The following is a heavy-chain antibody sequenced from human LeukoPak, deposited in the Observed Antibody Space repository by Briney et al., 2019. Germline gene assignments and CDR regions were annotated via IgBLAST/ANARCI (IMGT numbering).Heavy chain of an antibody. Sequence: ASVKVSCKASGYTFTSYYMHWVRQAPGQGLEWMGIINPSGGSTSYAQKFQGRVTITADESTSTAYMELSSLRSEDTAVYYCASVVRGIDGMDVWGQGTTVTVSS. J-gene: IGHJ6*02. CDR2: INPSGGST. D-gene: IGHD3-10*01. V-gene: IGHV1-46*01. CDR3: ASVVRGIDGMDV. CDR1: GYTFTSYY.